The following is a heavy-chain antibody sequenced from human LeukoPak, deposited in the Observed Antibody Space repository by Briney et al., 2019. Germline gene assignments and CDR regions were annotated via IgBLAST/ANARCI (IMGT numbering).Heavy chain of an antibody. CDR3: TRGSGSYVH. D-gene: IGHD6-19*01. CDR2: IFPGDSDT. V-gene: IGHV5-51*01. Sequence: GESLKISCKGSGYSFTKHWIAWERQMPGKGLKWMGIIFPGDSDTRYSPSFQGQVTISADKSISTAYLQWSSLKASDTALYYCTRGSGSYVHWGQGTLVTASS. J-gene: IGHJ1*01. CDR1: GYSFTKHW.